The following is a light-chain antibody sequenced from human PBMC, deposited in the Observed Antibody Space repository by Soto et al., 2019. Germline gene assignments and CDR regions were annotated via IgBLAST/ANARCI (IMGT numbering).Light chain of an antibody. J-gene: IGKJ1*01. Sequence: EMVLTQSPGTRSSSQGERYTHAYRDRQSVSSSYLAWYQQKPGQAPRLLIYGASSSATGIPDRFSGSGSGTDFTLTISRLEPEDFAVYYCQQYGSSPYVTFGQGTKV. CDR1: QSVSSSY. CDR2: GAS. CDR3: QQYGSSPYVT. V-gene: IGKV3-20*01.